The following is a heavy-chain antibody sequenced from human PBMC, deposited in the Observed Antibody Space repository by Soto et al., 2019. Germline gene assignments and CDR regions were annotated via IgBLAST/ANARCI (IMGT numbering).Heavy chain of an antibody. J-gene: IGHJ4*02. V-gene: IGHV3-43*01. CDR1: GFTFDDYT. CDR3: AKDTHIAVAGTLVDY. CDR2: ISWDGGST. D-gene: IGHD6-19*01. Sequence: GGSLRLSCAASGFTFDDYTMHWVRQAPGKGLEWVSLISWDGGSTYYADSVKGRFTISRDNSKNSLYLQMNSLRTEDTALYYCAKDTHIAVAGTLVDYWGQGTLVTVSS.